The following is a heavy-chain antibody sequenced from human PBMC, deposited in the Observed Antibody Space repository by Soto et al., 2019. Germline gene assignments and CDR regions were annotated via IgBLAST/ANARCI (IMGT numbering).Heavy chain of an antibody. J-gene: IGHJ5*02. Sequence: GSLRLSCAASGFTFISYSMNCFLQSPVKVLEWVSSISSSSSYIYYADSVKGRFTISRDNAKNSLYLQMNSLRAEDTAVYYCARDGSIVGATPGGNWFDPWGQGTLVTVSS. D-gene: IGHD1-26*01. CDR3: ARDGSIVGATPGGNWFDP. V-gene: IGHV3-21*01. CDR2: ISSSSSYI. CDR1: GFTFISYS.